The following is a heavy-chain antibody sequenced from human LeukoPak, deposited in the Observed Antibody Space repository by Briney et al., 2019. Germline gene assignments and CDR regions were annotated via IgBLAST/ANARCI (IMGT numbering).Heavy chain of an antibody. D-gene: IGHD5-24*01. J-gene: IGHJ5*02. CDR2: IYYSGST. CDR1: GGSISSYY. CDR3: ARERRWLQFGGNWFDP. Sequence: PSETLSLTCTVSGGSISSYYWSWIRQPPGKGLEWMGNIYYSGSTNYNPSLKSRVTISVDTSKNQFSLKLSSVTAADTAVYYCARERRWLQFGGNWFDPWGQGTLVTVSP. V-gene: IGHV4-59*01.